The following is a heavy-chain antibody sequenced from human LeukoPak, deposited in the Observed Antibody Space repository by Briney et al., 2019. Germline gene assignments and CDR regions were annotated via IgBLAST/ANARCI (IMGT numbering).Heavy chain of an antibody. V-gene: IGHV4-4*07. CDR3: ARERYSSGWSFLYYFDY. Sequence: SETLSLTCTLSGGSISTYYWSWIRQPAGKGLEWIGRTYTDGAIYYDPSLKSRVTMSIDTSNNQFSLRLTSVTAADTAVYYCARERYSSGWSFLYYFDYWGQGILVTVSS. CDR1: GGSISTYY. J-gene: IGHJ4*02. CDR2: TYTDGAI. D-gene: IGHD6-13*01.